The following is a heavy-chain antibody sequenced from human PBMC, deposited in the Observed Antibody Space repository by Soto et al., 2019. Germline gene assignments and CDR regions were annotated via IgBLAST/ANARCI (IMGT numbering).Heavy chain of an antibody. CDR2: IKSKTDGGTT. J-gene: IGHJ6*03. CDR3: TTVRVVVVAADNYYYYMDV. D-gene: IGHD2-15*01. Sequence: GGSLRLSCAASGFTFSSAWMSWVRQAPGKGLEWVGRIKSKTDGGTTDYAAPVKGRFTISRDDSKNTLYLQMNSLKTEDTAVYYCTTVRVVVVAADNYYYYMDVWGKGTTVTVSS. V-gene: IGHV3-15*01. CDR1: GFTFSSAW.